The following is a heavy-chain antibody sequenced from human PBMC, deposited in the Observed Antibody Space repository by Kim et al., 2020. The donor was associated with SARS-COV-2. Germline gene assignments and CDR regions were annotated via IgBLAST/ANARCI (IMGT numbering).Heavy chain of an antibody. J-gene: IGHJ4*02. CDR1: GFTFSNAW. V-gene: IGHV3-15*01. CDR3: TTGPLTWIQLWPLVPDY. CDR2: IKSKTDGGTT. Sequence: GGSLRLSCAASGFTFSNAWMSWVRQAPGKGLEWVGRIKSKTDGGTTDYAAPVKGRFTISRDDSKNTLYLQMNSLKTEDTAVYHCTTGPLTWIQLWPLVPDYWGQGTLVTVSS. D-gene: IGHD5-18*01.